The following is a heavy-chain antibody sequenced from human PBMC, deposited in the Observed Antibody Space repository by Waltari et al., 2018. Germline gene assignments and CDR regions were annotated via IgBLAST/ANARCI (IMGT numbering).Heavy chain of an antibody. V-gene: IGHV1-8*03. D-gene: IGHD3-10*01. Sequence: QVQLVQSGAEVKKPGASVKVSCKASGYSFTSYNINWVRQAAGQGLEWMGWMNPTSGSTGDAQKFQDSVTITRNTSIGTAYMELRSLRSEDTAVYYCARDYGSGTYYYMDVWGKGTTVTVSS. CDR1: GYSFTSYN. J-gene: IGHJ6*03. CDR3: ARDYGSGTYYYMDV. CDR2: MNPTSGST.